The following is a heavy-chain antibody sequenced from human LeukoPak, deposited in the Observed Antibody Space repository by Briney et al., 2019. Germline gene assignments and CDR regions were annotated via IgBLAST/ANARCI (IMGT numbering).Heavy chain of an antibody. D-gene: IGHD2/OR15-2a*01. J-gene: IGHJ5*02. CDR1: GFTFSRYS. V-gene: IGHV3-7*01. CDR3: ARLHSTWFDP. CDR2: IKQDGSEK. Sequence: GGSLRLSCAASGFTFSRYSMNWVRQAPGKGLEWVANIKQDGSEKYYVDSVKGRFTISRDNAKNSLYLQMNSLRAEDTAVYYCARLHSTWFDPWGQGTLVTVSS.